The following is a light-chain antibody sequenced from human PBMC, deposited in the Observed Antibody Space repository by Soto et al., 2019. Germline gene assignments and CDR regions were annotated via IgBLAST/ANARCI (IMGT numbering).Light chain of an antibody. CDR2: DTF. CDR1: QNIGTY. CDR3: QHRASWPWT. V-gene: IGKV3-11*01. J-gene: IGKJ1*01. Sequence: EIVLTQSPATLSLSPGERGTLSCRASQNIGTYVAWYQQRPGQAPRLLIYDTFNRATGLPARFSGGGSGTDFALPISSLEPEDFAVYYCQHRASWPWTFGQGTKVEI.